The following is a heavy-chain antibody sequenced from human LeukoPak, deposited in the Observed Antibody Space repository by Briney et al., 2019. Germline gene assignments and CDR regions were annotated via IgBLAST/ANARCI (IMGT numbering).Heavy chain of an antibody. Sequence: GGPMRLPCAASGFTFSDYYMSWIRQAPGKGLEWLSYISSSGTTIYYADSVKARFTISRDNAKNSLYLQMNSLTAEDTAIYYCARDPIGNDYGMDVWGQGTTVSVS. CDR3: ARDPIGNDYGMDV. J-gene: IGHJ6*02. V-gene: IGHV3-11*01. D-gene: IGHD1-1*01. CDR1: GFTFSDYY. CDR2: ISSSGTTI.